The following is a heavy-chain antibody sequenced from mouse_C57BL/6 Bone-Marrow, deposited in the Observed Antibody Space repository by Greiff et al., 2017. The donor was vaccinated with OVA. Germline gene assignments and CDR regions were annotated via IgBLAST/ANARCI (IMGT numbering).Heavy chain of an antibody. Sequence: VQLQQSGPELVKPGASVKISCKASGYAFSSSWMNWVKQRPGKGLEWIGRIYPGDGDTNYNGKFKGKATLTADKSSSTAYMQLSSLTSEDSAVYFCARECDGYYGDAMDYWGQGTSVTVSS. V-gene: IGHV1-82*01. D-gene: IGHD2-3*01. CDR2: IYPGDGDT. CDR3: ARECDGYYGDAMDY. CDR1: GYAFSSSW. J-gene: IGHJ4*01.